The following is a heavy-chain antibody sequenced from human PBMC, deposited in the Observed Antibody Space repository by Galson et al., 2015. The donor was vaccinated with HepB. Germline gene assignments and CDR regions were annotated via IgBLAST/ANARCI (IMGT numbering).Heavy chain of an antibody. CDR2: INPSGGST. CDR3: ARAFYGVEGFDY. V-gene: IGHV1-46*01. CDR1: GYTFTSYY. J-gene: IGHJ4*02. D-gene: IGHD4-17*01. Sequence: SCKASGYTFTSYYMHWVRQAPGQGLEWMGIINPSGGSTSYAQKFQGRVTMTRDTSTSTVYMELSSLRSEDTAVYYCARAFYGVEGFDYWGQGTLVTVSS.